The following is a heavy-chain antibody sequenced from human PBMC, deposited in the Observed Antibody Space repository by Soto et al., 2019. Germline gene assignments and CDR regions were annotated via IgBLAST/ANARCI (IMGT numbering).Heavy chain of an antibody. J-gene: IGHJ3*02. CDR1: GGSFISYF. CDR3: ARMNQLAPKRNAFDI. CDR2: VHYSGNT. V-gene: IGHV4-59*01. Sequence: QVQLQESGPGLVKPSEALSLTCTVSGGSFISYFWTWTRQPPGKGLEWIGYVHYSGNTNYNPSLKSRVTISVDTSKNMLSLELSSVTAADTAVYYCARMNQLAPKRNAFDIWGQGTMVTFSS. D-gene: IGHD1-1*01.